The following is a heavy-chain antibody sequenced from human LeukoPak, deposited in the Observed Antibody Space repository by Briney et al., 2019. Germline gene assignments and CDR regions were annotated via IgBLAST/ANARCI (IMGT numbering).Heavy chain of an antibody. V-gene: IGHV3-7*01. J-gene: IGHJ6*02. Sequence: GGSLRLSCEVSGFTFSTYWMTWVRRAPGKGLEWVASVNPDGSERYYLDSVKGRFTIPRDNARNSLFLPMNSLRVEDTGVYYCARGHYGLDVWGQGTTVIVSS. CDR3: ARGHYGLDV. CDR1: GFTFSTYW. CDR2: VNPDGSER.